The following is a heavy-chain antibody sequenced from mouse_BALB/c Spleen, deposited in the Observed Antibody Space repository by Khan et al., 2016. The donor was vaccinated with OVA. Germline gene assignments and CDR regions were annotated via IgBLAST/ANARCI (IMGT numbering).Heavy chain of an antibody. J-gene: IGHJ4*01. D-gene: IGHD2-14*01. Sequence: QIQLVQSGPELKKPGETVKISCKASGYTFTNNGMNWVKQNPGKGLKWMGWINTYTGEPTYVDDFKGRFAFSLETSATTAYLQINNLKNEDTATYFCARVGYAGTIVYWGQGTSVTVSS. V-gene: IGHV9-3-1*01. CDR2: INTYTGEP. CDR1: GYTFTNNG. CDR3: ARVGYAGTIVY.